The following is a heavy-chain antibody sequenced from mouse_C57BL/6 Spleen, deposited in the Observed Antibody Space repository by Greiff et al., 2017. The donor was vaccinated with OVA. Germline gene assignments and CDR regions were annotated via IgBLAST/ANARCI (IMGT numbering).Heavy chain of an antibody. CDR3: ARDPSNPMDY. V-gene: IGHV5-4*01. J-gene: IGHJ4*01. D-gene: IGHD2-5*01. CDR1: GFTFSSYA. CDR2: ISDGGSYT. Sequence: EVNVVESGGGLVKPGGSLKLSCAASGFTFSSYAMSWVRQTPEKRLEWVATISDGGSYTYYPDNVKGRFTISRDNAKNNLYLQMSHLKSEDTAMYYCARDPSNPMDYWGQGTSVTVSS.